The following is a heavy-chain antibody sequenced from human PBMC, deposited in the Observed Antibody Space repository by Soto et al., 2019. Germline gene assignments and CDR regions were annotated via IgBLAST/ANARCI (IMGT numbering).Heavy chain of an antibody. Sequence: PGGSLRLSCAASGFTFSSYGMHWVRQAPGKGLEWVAVISSNGGSTYYADSVKGRFTISRDNSKNTLYLQMSSLRAEDTAVYYCVKGGGRYCSSTSCYGLMFAFDIWGQGTMVTVSS. J-gene: IGHJ3*02. V-gene: IGHV3-64D*08. CDR2: ISSNGGST. CDR3: VKGGGRYCSSTSCYGLMFAFDI. CDR1: GFTFSSYG. D-gene: IGHD2-2*01.